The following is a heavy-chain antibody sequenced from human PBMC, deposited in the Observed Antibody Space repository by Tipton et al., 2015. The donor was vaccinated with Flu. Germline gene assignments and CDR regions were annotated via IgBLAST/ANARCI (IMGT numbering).Heavy chain of an antibody. CDR2: VSRTGST. CDR1: GGSISSSSDY. Sequence: TLSLTCNVSGGSISSSSDYWGWIRQFPGKGLEWIGTVSRTGSTIYNPSLKSRVTISIDRSKNQFSLNLKSVTAGDMAVYYCARRDYSNYVSDPKSWFDPWGQGTLVAVSS. J-gene: IGHJ5*02. D-gene: IGHD4-11*01. CDR3: ARRDYSNYVSDPKSWFDP. V-gene: IGHV4-61*05.